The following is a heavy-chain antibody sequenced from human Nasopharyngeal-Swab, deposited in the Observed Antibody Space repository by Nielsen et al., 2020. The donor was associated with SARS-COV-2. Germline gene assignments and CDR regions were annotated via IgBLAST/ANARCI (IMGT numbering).Heavy chain of an antibody. J-gene: IGHJ6*03. CDR2: IYYSGST. CDR3: ARVSRYYYMDV. Sequence: WIRQPPGKGLEWIGYIYYSGSTYYNPSLKSRVTISVDTSKNQFSLKLSSVTAADTAVYYCARVSRYYYMDVWGEGTTVTVSS. V-gene: IGHV4-31*02.